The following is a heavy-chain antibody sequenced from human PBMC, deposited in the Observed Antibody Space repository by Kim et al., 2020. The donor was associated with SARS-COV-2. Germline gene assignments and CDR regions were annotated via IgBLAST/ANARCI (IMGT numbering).Heavy chain of an antibody. CDR1: GFTFSSYA. V-gene: IGHV3-30*04. CDR3: AREQEMYRCSEYFYY. CDR2: ISYDGSNK. Sequence: GGSLRLSCAASGFTFSSYAMSWVRQAPGKGLEWVAVISYDGSNKYYADSVKGRFTISRDNSKNTLYLQMNSLRAEDTAVYYCAREQEMYRCSEYFYYWS. D-gene: IGHD1-26*01. J-gene: IGHJ1*01.